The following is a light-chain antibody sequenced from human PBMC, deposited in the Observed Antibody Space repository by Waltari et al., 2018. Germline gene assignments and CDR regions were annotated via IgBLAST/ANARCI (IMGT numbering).Light chain of an antibody. J-gene: IGKJ4*01. CDR1: QTITSSA. Sequence: EIVLTQSPATLSVSPGERVTLSCEASQTITSSALAWYQQKPGLAPRLVIYDVSYRATGIPDRFRGRGSGTDFTLTISRLEPEDYAVYHCQQYSGSPLTFGGGTKVEF. CDR2: DVS. CDR3: QQYSGSPLT. V-gene: IGKV3D-20*01.